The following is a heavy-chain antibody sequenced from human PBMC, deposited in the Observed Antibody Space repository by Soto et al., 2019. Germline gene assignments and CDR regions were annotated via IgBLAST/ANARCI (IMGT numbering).Heavy chain of an antibody. CDR1: GYTFTSYG. CDR3: ARDRVGATSEGFNDY. J-gene: IGHJ4*02. V-gene: IGHV1-18*01. Sequence: ASVNVSCKASGYTFTSYGISWVRQAPGQGLEWMGWISAYNGNTNYAQKLQGRVTMTTDTSTSTAYMELRSLRSDDTAVYYCARDRVGATSEGFNDYWGQGTLVTVSS. CDR2: ISAYNGNT. D-gene: IGHD1-26*01.